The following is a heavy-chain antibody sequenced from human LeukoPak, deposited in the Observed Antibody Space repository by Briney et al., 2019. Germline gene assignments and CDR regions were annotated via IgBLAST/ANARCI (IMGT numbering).Heavy chain of an antibody. CDR1: GGSVSSGSYY. CDR3: ARVSYESGFDY. J-gene: IGHJ4*02. V-gene: IGHV4-61*01. CDR2: IYYSGST. D-gene: IGHD3-16*01. Sequence: ASETLSPTCTVSGGSVSSGSYYWSWIRQPPGKGLEWIGYIYYSGSTNYNPSLKSRVTISVDTSKNQFSLKLSSVTAADTAVYYCARVSYESGFDYWGQGTLVTVSS.